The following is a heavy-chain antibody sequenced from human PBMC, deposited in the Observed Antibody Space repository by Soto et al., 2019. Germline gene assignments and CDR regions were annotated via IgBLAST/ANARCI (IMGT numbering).Heavy chain of an antibody. CDR2: IRSKAYGGTT. CDR3: TRPSGYCSGGSCYAPPSY. V-gene: IGHV3-49*03. Sequence: GGSLRLSCTASGFTFGDYAMSWFRQAPGKGLEWVGFIRSKAYGGTTEYAASVKGRFTISRDDSKSIAYLQMNSLKTEDTAVYYCTRPSGYCSGGSCYAPPSYWGQGTLVTVSS. CDR1: GFTFGDYA. D-gene: IGHD2-15*01. J-gene: IGHJ4*02.